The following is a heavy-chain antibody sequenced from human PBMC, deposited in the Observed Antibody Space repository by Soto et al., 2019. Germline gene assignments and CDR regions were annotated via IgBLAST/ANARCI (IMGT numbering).Heavy chain of an antibody. D-gene: IGHD3-22*01. CDR3: AKTEPATYYDSSGYYSWFDP. Sequence: EVQLLESGGGLVQPGGSLRLSCAASGFTFSSYAMSWVRQAPGKGLEWISAISGSGDSTYYADSVKGRFTISRDNYKTTLYLKMNSLTAEHRAVYYCAKTEPATYYDSSGYYSWFDPWGQGTLVTVSS. V-gene: IGHV3-23*01. CDR2: ISGSGDST. J-gene: IGHJ5*02. CDR1: GFTFSSYA.